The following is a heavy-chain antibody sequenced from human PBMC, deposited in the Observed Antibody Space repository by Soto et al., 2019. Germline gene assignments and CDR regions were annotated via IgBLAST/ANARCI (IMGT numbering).Heavy chain of an antibody. D-gene: IGHD5-12*01. J-gene: IGHJ4*02. CDR2: INHSGST. CDR3: AGEGGDGYNSFDY. Sequence: SETLSLTCAVYGGSFSGYYWSWIRQPPGKGLEWIGEINHSGSTNYNPSLKSRVTISVDTSKNQFSLKLSSVTAADTAVYYCAGEGGDGYNSFDYWGQGTLVTVSS. V-gene: IGHV4-34*01. CDR1: GGSFSGYY.